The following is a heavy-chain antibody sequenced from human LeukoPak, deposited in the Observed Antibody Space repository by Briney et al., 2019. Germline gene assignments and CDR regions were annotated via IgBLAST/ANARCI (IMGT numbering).Heavy chain of an antibody. V-gene: IGHV3-21*01. D-gene: IGHD1-20*01. Sequence: GGSLRLSCAASGFTFSSYSMNWVRQAPGKGLEWVSSISSSSSYIYYADSVKGRFTISRDNAKNSLYLQMNSLRAEDTAVYYCARDHNWNDGLYDYWGQGTLVTVSS. CDR2: ISSSSSYI. CDR3: ARDHNWNDGLYDY. J-gene: IGHJ4*02. CDR1: GFTFSSYS.